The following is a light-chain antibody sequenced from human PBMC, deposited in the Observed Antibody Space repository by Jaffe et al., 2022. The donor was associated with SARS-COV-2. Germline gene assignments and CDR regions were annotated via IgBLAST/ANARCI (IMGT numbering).Light chain of an antibody. CDR3: QTWGTGMMV. Sequence: QLVLTQSPSASASLGASVKLTCTLSSGHSNYVIAWHQQQPEKGPRYLMKLNSDGSHSKGDGIPDRFSGSSSGAERYLTISSLQSEDEADYYCQTWGTGMMVFGGGTKLTVL. J-gene: IGLJ2*01. CDR1: SGHSNYV. CDR2: LNSDGSH. V-gene: IGLV4-69*01.